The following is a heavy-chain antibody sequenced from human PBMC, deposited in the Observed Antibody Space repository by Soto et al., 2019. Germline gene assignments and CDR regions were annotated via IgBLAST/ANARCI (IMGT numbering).Heavy chain of an antibody. CDR2: INHSGST. CDR1: GGSFSGYY. CDR3: ARDHLYSYGSRYYFDY. J-gene: IGHJ4*02. Sequence: PSETLSLTCAVYGGSFSGYYWSWIRQPPGKGLEWIGEINHSGSTNYNPSLKSRVTISVDTSKNQFSLRLSSVTAADTAVYYCARDHLYSYGSRYYFDYWGQGTLVTVSS. V-gene: IGHV4-34*01. D-gene: IGHD5-18*01.